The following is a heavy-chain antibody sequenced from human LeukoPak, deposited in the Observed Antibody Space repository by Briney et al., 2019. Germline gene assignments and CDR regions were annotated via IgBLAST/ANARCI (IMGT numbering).Heavy chain of an antibody. CDR1: GFTFSDYY. CDR3: ARVSSGYYHDAFDI. Sequence: PGGSLRLSCAASGFTFSDYYMGWIRQAPGQGLEWVSYISSSGSTIYYAHFVKGRFTISRDNAKNSLHLQMNSLRVEGTAVYYCARVSSGYYHDAFDIWGQGTMVTVSS. V-gene: IGHV3-11*04. D-gene: IGHD3-22*01. J-gene: IGHJ3*02. CDR2: ISSSGSTI.